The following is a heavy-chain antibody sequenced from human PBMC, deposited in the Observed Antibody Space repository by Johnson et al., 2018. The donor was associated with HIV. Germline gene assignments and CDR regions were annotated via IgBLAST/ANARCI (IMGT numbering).Heavy chain of an antibody. D-gene: IGHD5-18*01. V-gene: IGHV3-7*03. CDR3: ARGGIRGYSYGPGAFDI. Sequence: VHLVESGGDLVQPGGSLKLSCAASGFTFSGSAIHWVRQSPGNGLEWVANIKQEGSEKYYVDSVKGRFTISRDNSKNTLYLQMNSLRAEDTAVYYCARGGIRGYSYGPGAFDIWGQGTMVTVSS. CDR2: IKQEGSEK. J-gene: IGHJ3*02. CDR1: GFTFSGSA.